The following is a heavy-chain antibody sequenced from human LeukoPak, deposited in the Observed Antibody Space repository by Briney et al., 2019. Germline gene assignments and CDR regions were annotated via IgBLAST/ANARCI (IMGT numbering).Heavy chain of an antibody. Sequence: GGSLRLSCAASGFTVSSNYMSWVRQAPGRGLEWVSVIYSGGSTYYADSVKGRFTISRDNSKNTLYLQMNSLRAEDTAVYYCARKTVRGVFDYWGQGTLVTVSS. D-gene: IGHD3-10*01. V-gene: IGHV3-53*01. CDR1: GFTVSSNY. CDR2: IYSGGST. CDR3: ARKTVRGVFDY. J-gene: IGHJ4*02.